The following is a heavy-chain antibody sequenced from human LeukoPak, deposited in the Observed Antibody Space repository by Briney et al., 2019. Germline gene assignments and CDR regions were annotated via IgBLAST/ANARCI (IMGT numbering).Heavy chain of an antibody. V-gene: IGHV3-33*01. D-gene: IGHD3-22*01. Sequence: GGSLRLSCAASGFTFSSYGMHWVRQAPGKGLEWVAVIWYDGSNKYYADSVKGRFTISRDNSKNTLYLQMNSLRAEDTAVYYCARGRLGYYYDSSGYFGSTYYFDYWGQGTLVTVSS. J-gene: IGHJ4*02. CDR2: IWYDGSNK. CDR1: GFTFSSYG. CDR3: ARGRLGYYYDSSGYFGSTYYFDY.